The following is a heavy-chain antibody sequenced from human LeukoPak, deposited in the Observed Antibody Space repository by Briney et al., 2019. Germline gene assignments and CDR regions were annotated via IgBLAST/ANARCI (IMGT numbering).Heavy chain of an antibody. J-gene: IGHJ4*02. V-gene: IGHV4-38-2*01. CDR2: IYHSGST. CDR1: GYSISSGYY. D-gene: IGHD3-10*01. Sequence: SETLSLTCAVSGYSISSGYYWGWIRQPPGKGLEWIGGIYHSGSTYYNPSLKSRVTISVDTSKNQFSLKLSSVTAADTAVYYCALVRGAIIVDYWGQGTLVTVSS. CDR3: ALVRGAIIVDY.